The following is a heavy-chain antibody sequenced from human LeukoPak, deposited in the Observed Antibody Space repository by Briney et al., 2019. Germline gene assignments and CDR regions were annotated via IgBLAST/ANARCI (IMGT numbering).Heavy chain of an antibody. CDR3: ARDYEYCTNGVCYPAEYFQH. Sequence: GGSLRLSCAASGFTFSSFSMNWVREAPGKGLEWVSSISGSSTYIYYADSVKGRFTISRDNAKNSLYLQMNSLRAEDTAVYYCARDYEYCTNGVCYPAEYFQHWGQGTLVTVSS. V-gene: IGHV3-21*01. CDR2: ISGSSTYI. J-gene: IGHJ1*01. CDR1: GFTFSSFS. D-gene: IGHD2-8*01.